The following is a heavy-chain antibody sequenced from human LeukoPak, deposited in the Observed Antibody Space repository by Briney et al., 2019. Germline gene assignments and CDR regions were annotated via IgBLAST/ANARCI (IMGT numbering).Heavy chain of an antibody. Sequence: GESLKISCKASGSSFTNYWISWVRQVPGKGLEWMGRIDPSDSYTKYSPSFEGHVTISVDKSISTAFLQWNSLKASDNAMYYCATGASKVTTDFANYWGQGTQVAVSS. J-gene: IGHJ4*02. D-gene: IGHD4-17*01. CDR2: IDPSDSYT. V-gene: IGHV5-10-1*01. CDR1: GSSFTNYW. CDR3: ATGASKVTTDFANY.